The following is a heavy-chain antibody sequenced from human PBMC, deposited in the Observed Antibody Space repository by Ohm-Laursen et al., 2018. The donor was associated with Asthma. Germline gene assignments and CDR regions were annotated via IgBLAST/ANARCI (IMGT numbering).Heavy chain of an antibody. V-gene: IGHV3-15*01. CDR1: GFTFSSYG. Sequence: SLRLSCSASGFTFSSYGMHWVRQAPGKGLEWVGRIKSKTDGGTTDYAAPVKGRFTISRDDSKNTLYLQMNSLKTEDTAVYYCTTDSEKSYYYYGMDVWGQGTTVTVSS. J-gene: IGHJ6*02. CDR3: TTDSEKSYYYYGMDV. D-gene: IGHD1-14*01. CDR2: IKSKTDGGTT.